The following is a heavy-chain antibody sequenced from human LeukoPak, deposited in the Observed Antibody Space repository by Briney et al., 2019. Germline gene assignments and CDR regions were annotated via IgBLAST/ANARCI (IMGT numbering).Heavy chain of an antibody. J-gene: IGHJ4*02. CDR2: ISSSSSYI. CDR1: GFTFSSYS. CDR3: ARDAYYYDF. V-gene: IGHV3-21*01. Sequence: GGSLILSCAASGFTFSSYSMIWVRQAPGKGLEWVSWISSSSSYIYYAGSVKGRLTISRDNAKNSLYLQMNSLRAEDTAVYYCARDAYYYDFWGQGTLVTVSS.